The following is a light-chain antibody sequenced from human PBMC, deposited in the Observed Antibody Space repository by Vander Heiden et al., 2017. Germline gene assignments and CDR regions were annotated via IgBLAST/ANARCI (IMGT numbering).Light chain of an antibody. CDR3: QPRSNGP. CDR2: DAS. Sequence: IVLTQSPATLSLSPGERATLSCRASQSVSSYLAWDQQKPGQAPRLLIYDASNRATGIQARFSGSGSGTDFTLTSSSLETEDFAVYYLQPRSNGPFGQGTKVEIK. J-gene: IGKJ1*01. CDR1: QSVSSY. V-gene: IGKV3-11*01.